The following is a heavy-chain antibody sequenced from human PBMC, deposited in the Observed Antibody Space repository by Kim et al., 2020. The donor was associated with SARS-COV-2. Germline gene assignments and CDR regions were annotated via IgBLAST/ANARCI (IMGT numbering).Heavy chain of an antibody. D-gene: IGHD1-26*01. Sequence: GGSLRLSCAASGFTFTNAWMTWVRQAPGKGLEWVGRIKSKTDGGTTDYAAPVKGRFTISRDDSKNTLYLQMNSLKSEDTGLYYCTTALRWDLGGVDFWGQGTLVTVSS. J-gene: IGHJ4*02. CDR2: IKSKTDGGTT. CDR3: TTALRWDLGGVDF. V-gene: IGHV3-15*01. CDR1: GFTFTNAW.